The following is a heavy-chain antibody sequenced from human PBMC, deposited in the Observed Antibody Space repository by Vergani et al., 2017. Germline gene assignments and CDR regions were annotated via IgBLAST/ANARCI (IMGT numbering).Heavy chain of an antibody. CDR2: ISGRSNYI. J-gene: IGHJ4*02. V-gene: IGHV3-21*06. Sequence: EVQLLVSGGGLVQPGGSLRVSCAASGFSFSTYSINWVRQAPGKGLEWVSSISGRSNYIYYADSLKGRFTISRDNSKNSVYLQMNSLRAEDTAVYYCAKDRDSSGWFDYWGQGTLVTVSS. D-gene: IGHD6-19*01. CDR3: AKDRDSSGWFDY. CDR1: GFSFSTYS.